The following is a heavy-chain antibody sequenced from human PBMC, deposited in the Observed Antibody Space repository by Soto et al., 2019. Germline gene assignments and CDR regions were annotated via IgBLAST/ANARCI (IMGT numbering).Heavy chain of an antibody. Sequence: SGPTLVNPTQTLTLTCTFSGFSLTTPGVGVGWFRQPPGKALEWLAVIYWNDDNRYSPSLRGRLALTKDTSKNQVVATMTNLDPVDTATYYCARQTAYYHGSGMSIAFDVWGQGTMVT. J-gene: IGHJ3*01. D-gene: IGHD3-10*01. CDR2: IYWNDDN. CDR3: ARQTAYYHGSGMSIAFDV. CDR1: GFSLTTPGVG. V-gene: IGHV2-5*01.